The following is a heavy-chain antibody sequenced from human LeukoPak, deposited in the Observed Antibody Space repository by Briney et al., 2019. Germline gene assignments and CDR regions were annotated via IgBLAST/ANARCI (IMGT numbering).Heavy chain of an antibody. V-gene: IGHV3-74*01. Sequence: PGGSLTLPCAASGFSFSSHWMHWVRQAPGEGVVWVSRINNEGSDTTYADPVRGRFTMSRGNGKNMLYLQMDSLRAEDTGVYYCVRGSFGPDIWGQGTMVIVSS. D-gene: IGHD3/OR15-3a*01. J-gene: IGHJ3*02. CDR2: INNEGSDT. CDR1: GFSFSSHW. CDR3: VRGSFGPDI.